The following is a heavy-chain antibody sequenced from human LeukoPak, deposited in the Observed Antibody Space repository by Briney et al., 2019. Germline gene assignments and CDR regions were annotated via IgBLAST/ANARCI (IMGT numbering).Heavy chain of an antibody. J-gene: IGHJ4*02. CDR1: GSSFTSYW. CDR2: IYPGDSDT. D-gene: IGHD5-18*01. CDR3: ARLVHGYSSGYFDY. V-gene: IGHV5-51*01. Sequence: GASLEISYKGSGSSFTSYWIGWGRALPGKGLGWVGIIYPGDSDTRYSPSFQGQVTISADKSSSTAYLQWSSLKASDTAMYYCARLVHGYSSGYFDYWGQGTLVTVSS.